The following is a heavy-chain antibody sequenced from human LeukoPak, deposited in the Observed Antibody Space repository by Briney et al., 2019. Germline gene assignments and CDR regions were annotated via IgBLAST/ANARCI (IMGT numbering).Heavy chain of an antibody. CDR1: GGSISSCDYY. Sequence: SETLSLTCTVSGGSISSCDYYWSWIRQPPGKGLEWIGYIYYSGSTYYNPSLKSRVTISVDTSKNQFSLKLSSVTAADTAVYYCARGSWHGSGSYYSLFGSWGQGTLVTVSS. V-gene: IGHV4-30-4*01. J-gene: IGHJ5*02. CDR3: ARGSWHGSGSYYSLFGS. D-gene: IGHD3-10*01. CDR2: IYYSGST.